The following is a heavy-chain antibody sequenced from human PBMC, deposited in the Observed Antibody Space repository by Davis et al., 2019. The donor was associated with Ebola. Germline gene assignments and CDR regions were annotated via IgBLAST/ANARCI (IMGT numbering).Heavy chain of an antibody. CDR2: INAGNGNT. V-gene: IGHV1-3*01. Sequence: AASVKVSCKASGYTFTAYSIHWVRQAPGQRLEWMGWINAGNGNTNYAQKLQGRVTMTTDTSTSTAYMELRSLRSDDTAVYYCARDSGNYGMDVWGKGTTVTVSS. D-gene: IGHD1-26*01. J-gene: IGHJ6*04. CDR1: GYTFTAYS. CDR3: ARDSGNYGMDV.